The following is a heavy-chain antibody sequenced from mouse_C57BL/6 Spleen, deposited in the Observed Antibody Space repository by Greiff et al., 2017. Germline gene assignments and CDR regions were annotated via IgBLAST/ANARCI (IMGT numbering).Heavy chain of an antibody. J-gene: IGHJ2*01. CDR2: IYPGSGNT. CDR1: GYTFTDYY. V-gene: IGHV1-76*01. CDR3: ARNSYIDY. Sequence: VQLQQSGAELVRPGASVKLSCKASGYTFTDYYINWVKQRPGQGLEWIARIYPGSGNTYYNEKFKGKATLTAEKSSSTAYMQLSSLTSEDSAVYFCARNSYIDYWGQGTTLTVSS.